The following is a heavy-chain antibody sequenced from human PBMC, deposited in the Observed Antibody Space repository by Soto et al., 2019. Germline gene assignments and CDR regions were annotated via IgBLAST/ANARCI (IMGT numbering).Heavy chain of an antibody. D-gene: IGHD3-3*01. V-gene: IGHV4-31*03. CDR1: GGSISSGGYY. J-gene: IGHJ3*02. CDR2: IYYSGST. CDR3: ARRIWRGLDAFDI. Sequence: SETLSLTCTVSGGSISSGGYYWSWIRQHPGKGLEWIGYIYYSGSTYYNPSLKSRVTISVDTSKNQFSLKLSSVTAADTAVYYCARRIWRGLDAFDIWGQGTMVTVS.